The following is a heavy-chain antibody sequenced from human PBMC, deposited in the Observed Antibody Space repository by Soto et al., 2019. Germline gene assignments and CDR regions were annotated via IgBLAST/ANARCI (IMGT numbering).Heavy chain of an antibody. D-gene: IGHD1-7*01. V-gene: IGHV4-34*01. CDR3: ARHRPISGTTFWFDP. Sequence: QVQLQQWGAGLLKPSETLSLTCAVYGGSFSGYYWSWIRQPPGKGLGWMGEINHSGSTNYNPSLKSHVTISVDTSKHQFALKLSSVTAADTAVYYCARHRPISGTTFWFDPWGQGTLVTVSS. CDR2: INHSGST. CDR1: GGSFSGYY. J-gene: IGHJ5*02.